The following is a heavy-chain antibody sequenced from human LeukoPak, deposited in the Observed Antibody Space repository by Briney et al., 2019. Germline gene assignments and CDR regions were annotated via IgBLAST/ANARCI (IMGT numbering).Heavy chain of an antibody. CDR1: GDSISSGDYY. CDR2: IYTSGST. D-gene: IGHD3-22*01. J-gene: IGHJ4*02. Sequence: PSETLSLTCTVSGDSISSGDYYWSWIRQPAGKGLEWIGRIYTSGSTNYNPSLKSRVTMSVDTSKNQFSLKLSSMTAADTAMYYCATTKIRLGYWGQGTLVTVSS. CDR3: ATTKIRLGY. V-gene: IGHV4-61*02.